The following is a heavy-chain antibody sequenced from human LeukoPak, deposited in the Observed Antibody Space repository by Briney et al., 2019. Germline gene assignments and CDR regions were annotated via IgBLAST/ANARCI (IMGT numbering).Heavy chain of an antibody. CDR1: GGSISSYY. CDR3: ARDRRRTSIAVGAFDI. Sequence: SETLSLTCTVSGGSISSYYWSWIRQPPGKGLEWIGYIYYSGSTNYNPSLKSRVTISVDTSKNQSSLKLSSVTAADTAVYYCARDRRRTSIAVGAFDIWGQGTMVTVSS. D-gene: IGHD6-19*01. CDR2: IYYSGST. V-gene: IGHV4-59*01. J-gene: IGHJ3*02.